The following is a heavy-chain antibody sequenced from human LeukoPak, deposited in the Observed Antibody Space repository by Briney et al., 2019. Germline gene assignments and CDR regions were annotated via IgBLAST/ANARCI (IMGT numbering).Heavy chain of an antibody. CDR3: ARDYYNSGSYGGISFDY. Sequence: PGGSLRLSCAASGFTFSSYSMNWVRQAPGKGLEWVSSISSSSSYIYYTDSVKGRFTISRDNAKNSLYLQMNSLRVEDTAVYYCARDYYNSGSYGGISFDYWGQGTVVTVSS. CDR2: ISSSSSYI. CDR1: GFTFSSYS. D-gene: IGHD3-10*01. J-gene: IGHJ4*02. V-gene: IGHV3-21*04.